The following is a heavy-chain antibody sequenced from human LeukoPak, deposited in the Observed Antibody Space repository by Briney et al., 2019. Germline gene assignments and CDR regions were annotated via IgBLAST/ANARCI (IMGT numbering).Heavy chain of an antibody. CDR1: LYSTSSASN. J-gene: IGHJ3*02. D-gene: IGHD1-20*01. CDR3: ATYNWDDPDAFDI. CDR2: IYHSGRT. Sequence: SETLSLTRAVSLYSTSSASNWGWIRQLPGKGREWIGSIYHSGRTYYNPSLKSRITISLDTSKNQFSLKLSSVTAADTAVYYCATYNWDDPDAFDIWGQGTMVTVSS. V-gene: IGHV4-38-2*01.